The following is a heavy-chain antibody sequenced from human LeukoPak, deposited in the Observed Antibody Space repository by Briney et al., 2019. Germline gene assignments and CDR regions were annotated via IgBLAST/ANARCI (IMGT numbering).Heavy chain of an antibody. CDR2: IYYSGST. Sequence: SQTLSLTCTVSGGSISSGVYYWSWIRQHPGKGLEWIGYIYYSGSTYYNPSLKSRVTISVDTSKNQFSLKLSSVTAADTAVYYCASAVTSYAFDIWGQGTMVTVSS. J-gene: IGHJ3*02. CDR3: ASAVTSYAFDI. D-gene: IGHD4-17*01. CDR1: GGSISSGVYY. V-gene: IGHV4-31*03.